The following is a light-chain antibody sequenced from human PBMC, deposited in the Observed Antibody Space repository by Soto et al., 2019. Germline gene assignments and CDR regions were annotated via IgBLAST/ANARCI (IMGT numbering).Light chain of an antibody. Sequence: QSVLTQPPSVSGAPGQRVTISCTGSSSNIGAGYDVHWYQQLPGTAPKLLIYNNNNRPPGVPDRFSGSKSGTSASLAITGLQAEDEADYHCSSWDDNLDAEVFGAGTKLTVL. CDR1: SSNIGAGYD. CDR2: NNN. V-gene: IGLV1-40*01. J-gene: IGLJ1*01. CDR3: SSWDDNLDAEV.